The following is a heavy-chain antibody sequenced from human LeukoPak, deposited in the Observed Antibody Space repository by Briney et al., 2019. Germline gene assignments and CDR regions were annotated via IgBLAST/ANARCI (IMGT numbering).Heavy chain of an antibody. CDR2: IGTAGDT. CDR1: GFTFSSYD. V-gene: IGHV3-13*01. D-gene: IGHD3-3*01. Sequence: GGSLRLSCAASGFTFSSYDMHWVRQATGKGLEWVSAIGTAGDTYYPGSMKGRFTISRENAKNSLYLQMNSLRAGDTAVYYCARGSLGFWSGYYTYWGQGTLVTVSS. J-gene: IGHJ4*02. CDR3: ARGSLGFWSGYYTY.